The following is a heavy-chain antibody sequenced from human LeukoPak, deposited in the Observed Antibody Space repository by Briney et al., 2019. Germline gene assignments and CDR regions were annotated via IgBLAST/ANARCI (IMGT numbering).Heavy chain of an antibody. V-gene: IGHV3-30*02. CDR1: GFTLSSYG. Sequence: PGGSLRLSCAASGFTLSSYGMHWVRQAPGKGLEWVAFIRYDGSNKYYADSVKGRFTISRDNPKNTLYLQMNSLRAEDTAVYYCANQRAGIAARGAFDIWGQGTMVTVSS. D-gene: IGHD6-6*01. J-gene: IGHJ3*02. CDR3: ANQRAGIAARGAFDI. CDR2: IRYDGSNK.